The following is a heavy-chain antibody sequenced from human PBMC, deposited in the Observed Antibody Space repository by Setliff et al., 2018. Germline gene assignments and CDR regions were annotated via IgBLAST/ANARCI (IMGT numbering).Heavy chain of an antibody. CDR3: AKDPRDTYYNFGY. V-gene: IGHV3-23*01. D-gene: IGHD3-3*01. J-gene: IGHJ4*02. CDR2: IGGRGIST. CDR1: GFTSGDFA. Sequence: GGSLRLSCAASGFTSGDFAMTWVRQAPGKGLEWVSGIGGRGISTYYADSVKGRFIISRDNSKNTLYLQMNSLRAEDTAVYYCAKDPRDTYYNFGYWGQGTLVTVSS.